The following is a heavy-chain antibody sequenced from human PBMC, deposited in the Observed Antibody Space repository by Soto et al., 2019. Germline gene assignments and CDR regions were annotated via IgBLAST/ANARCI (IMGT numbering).Heavy chain of an antibody. CDR3: ARGGYYYEDSGQNAYDY. CDR1: GGSISSGGYY. Sequence: SETLSLTCTVSGGSISSGGYYWSWIRQHPGKGLEWIGYIYYGGSTYYNPSLKSRATISGDTSKNQFSLKLSSVTAADTAVYYCARGGYYYEDSGQNAYDYWGQGILVTVSS. J-gene: IGHJ4*01. CDR2: IYYGGST. V-gene: IGHV4-31*03. D-gene: IGHD3-22*01.